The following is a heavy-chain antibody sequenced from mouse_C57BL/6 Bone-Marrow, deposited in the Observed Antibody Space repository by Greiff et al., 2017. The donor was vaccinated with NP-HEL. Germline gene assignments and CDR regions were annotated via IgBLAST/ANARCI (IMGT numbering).Heavy chain of an antibody. J-gene: IGHJ3*01. CDR2: IYPRSGNT. CDR1: GYTFTSYG. CDR3: ARLYGSSPWFAY. Sequence: QVQLQQSGAELARPGASVKLSCKASGYTFTSYGISWVKQRPGQGLEWIGEIYPRSGNTYYNEKFKGKAKLTAAKSSSTAYMELRSLTSEDSAVYFCARLYGSSPWFAYWGQGTLVTVSA. D-gene: IGHD1-1*01. V-gene: IGHV1-81*01.